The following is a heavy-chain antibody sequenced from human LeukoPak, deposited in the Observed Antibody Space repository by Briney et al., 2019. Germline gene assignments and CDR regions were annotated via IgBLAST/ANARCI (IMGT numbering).Heavy chain of an antibody. V-gene: IGHV3-23*01. D-gene: IGHD3-3*01. CDR2: ISGSGGST. CDR1: GFTFSSYA. Sequence: PGASLRLSCAASGFTFSSYAMSWVRQAPGKGLEWVSAISGSGGSTYYADSAKGRFTISRDNSKNTLYLQMNSLRAEDTAVYYCAKREEYDGFQHWGQGTLVTVSS. J-gene: IGHJ1*01. CDR3: AKREEYDGFQH.